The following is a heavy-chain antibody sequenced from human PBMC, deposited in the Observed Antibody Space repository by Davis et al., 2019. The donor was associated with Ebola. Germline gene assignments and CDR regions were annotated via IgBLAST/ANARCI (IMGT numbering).Heavy chain of an antibody. CDR1: QFTFSNFG. V-gene: IGHV3-33*01. CDR3: ARDHQWVFDI. CDR2: IWDDGSHK. Sequence: PGGSLRLSCVASQFTFSNFGMHWVRQAPRAGLAWVAVIWDDGSHKYYADSVKGRFTISRDNSKDTLYLQMDSLRDEDTAVYYCARDHQWVFDIWGQGTMVTVSS. J-gene: IGHJ3*02. D-gene: IGHD2-8*01.